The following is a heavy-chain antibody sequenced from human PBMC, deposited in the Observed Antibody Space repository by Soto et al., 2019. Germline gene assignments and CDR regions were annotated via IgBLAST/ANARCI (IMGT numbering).Heavy chain of an antibody. J-gene: IGHJ4*02. CDR2: IYYSGST. Sequence: LSLTFTVSGGSISSGGYYWSWIRQHPGKGLEWIGYIYYSGSTYYNPSLKSRVTISVDTSKNQFSLKLSSVTAADTAVYYCARVSDYDFWSGGFDYWGQGTLVTVSS. CDR3: ARVSDYDFWSGGFDY. D-gene: IGHD3-3*01. V-gene: IGHV4-31*03. CDR1: GGSISSGGYY.